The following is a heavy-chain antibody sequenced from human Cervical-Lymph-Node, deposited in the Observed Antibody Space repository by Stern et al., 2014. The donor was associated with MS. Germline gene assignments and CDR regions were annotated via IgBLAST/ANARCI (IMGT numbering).Heavy chain of an antibody. J-gene: IGHJ6*02. CDR1: GYTFTDYY. CDR2: VNPDSGST. CDR3: ARAYGSGTFLGMDV. Sequence: VHLVESGAEVKKPGASVKVSCKASGYTFTDYYAHGVRQAPGQGLERMGWVNPDSGSTKDAQKYQDSVTMTRDTSISTAYMELTRLRSDDTAVYYCARAYGSGTFLGMDVWGQGTTVIVSS. D-gene: IGHD3-10*01. V-gene: IGHV1-2*04.